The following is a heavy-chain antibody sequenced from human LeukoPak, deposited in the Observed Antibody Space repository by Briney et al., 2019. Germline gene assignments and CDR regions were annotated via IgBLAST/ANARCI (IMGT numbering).Heavy chain of an antibody. D-gene: IGHD2-15*01. CDR1: GYTFTSYD. CDR3: ARAGHLLPPTDAFDI. V-gene: IGHV1-8*03. Sequence: ASVKVSCKASGYTFTSYDINWVRQATGQGHEWMGWMNPNSGNTGYAQKFQGRVTITRNTSISTAYMELSSLRSEDTAVYYCARAGHLLPPTDAFDIWGQGTMVTVSS. J-gene: IGHJ3*02. CDR2: MNPNSGNT.